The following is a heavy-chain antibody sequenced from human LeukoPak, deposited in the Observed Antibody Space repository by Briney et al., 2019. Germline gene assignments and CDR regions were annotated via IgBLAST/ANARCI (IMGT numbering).Heavy chain of an antibody. CDR3: ARAVNSPHFDS. J-gene: IGHJ4*02. Sequence: ASVKVSCKASGYTFTNYAMHWVRQAPGQRPEWMGWINAGNGNTKYSQKFQGRVTITRDTSASTAYMELNSLRSEDSAVYYCARAVNSPHFDSWGQGTLVTVSS. CDR2: INAGNGNT. CDR1: GYTFTNYA. V-gene: IGHV1-3*01. D-gene: IGHD4-11*01.